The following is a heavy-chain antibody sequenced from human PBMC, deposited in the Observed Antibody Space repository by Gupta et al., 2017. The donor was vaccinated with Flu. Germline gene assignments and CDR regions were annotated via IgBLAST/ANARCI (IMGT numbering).Heavy chain of an antibody. CDR2: ISRISTFI. Sequence: GFDFNYYNMNWVRQAPGKGLEWVSSISRISTFIYYADAVKGRFTISRDNAKNSIHLLMNGLRAEDTAVYYCVKSRASGITKGSFDVWGQGTTVTVS. CDR3: VKSRASGITKGSFDV. V-gene: IGHV3-21*01. CDR1: GFDFNYYN. J-gene: IGHJ3*01. D-gene: IGHD1-1*01.